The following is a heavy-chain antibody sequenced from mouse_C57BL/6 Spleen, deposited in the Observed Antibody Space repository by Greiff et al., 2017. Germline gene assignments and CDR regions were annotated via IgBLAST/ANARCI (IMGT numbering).Heavy chain of an antibody. CDR1: GYTFTSYW. CDR2: IHPTSGST. J-gene: IGHJ2*01. D-gene: IGHD1-2*01. Sequence: VQLQQPGAELVKPGASVKLSCKASGYTFTSYWMHWVKQRPGQGLEWIGMIHPTSGSTNYNEKFKSKATLTVDKSSSTAYMQLSSLTSEDSAVYYCARSGYYGLGYLYYWGQGTTLTVSS. CDR3: ARSGYYGLGYLYY. V-gene: IGHV1-64*01.